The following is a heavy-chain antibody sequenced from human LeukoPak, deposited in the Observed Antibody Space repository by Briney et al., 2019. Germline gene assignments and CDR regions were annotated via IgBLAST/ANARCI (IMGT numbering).Heavy chain of an antibody. CDR2: ISGRSSTI. D-gene: IGHD1-26*01. CDR1: AITFSDYS. V-gene: IGHV3-48*01. J-gene: IGHJ4*02. CDR3: ARDRLTSGSYFFDY. Sequence: PGGSLRLSCAASAITFSDYSMSWVRQAPGKGLEWISYISGRSSTIYYADSVRGRFTISRDNAKNSMYLQMNSLRAEDTAVYYCARDRLTSGSYFFDYWGQGTLVTVSS.